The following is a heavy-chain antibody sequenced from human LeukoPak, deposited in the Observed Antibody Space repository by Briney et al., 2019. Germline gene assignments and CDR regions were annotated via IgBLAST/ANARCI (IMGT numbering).Heavy chain of an antibody. CDR1: GYIFTTYW. CDR3: ARGPRGGNWNEALDY. CDR2: FFPGDSDT. Sequence: GESLKISCKASGYIFTTYWIGWVRQMPGKGLEWTGMFFPGDSDTRKSPSFQGQVTLSADKSITTAYLQWSSLKASDTDTYYCARGPRGGNWNEALDYWGQGTQVTVSS. D-gene: IGHD1-1*01. J-gene: IGHJ4*02. V-gene: IGHV5-51*01.